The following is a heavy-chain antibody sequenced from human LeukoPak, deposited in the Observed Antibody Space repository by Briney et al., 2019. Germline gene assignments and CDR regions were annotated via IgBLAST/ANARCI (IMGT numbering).Heavy chain of an antibody. CDR2: INPNTGGT. Sequence: WASVKVSCTASGYTFTGYYIHWVRQAPGQGLEWMGWINPNTGGTDSAQKFQGRVTMTRDTSISTAYMELSGLSSDDTAVYSCARTGDYLWKYLDYWGQGDLVTVSS. D-gene: IGHD4-17*01. CDR3: ARTGDYLWKYLDY. CDR1: GYTFTGYY. V-gene: IGHV1-2*02. J-gene: IGHJ4*02.